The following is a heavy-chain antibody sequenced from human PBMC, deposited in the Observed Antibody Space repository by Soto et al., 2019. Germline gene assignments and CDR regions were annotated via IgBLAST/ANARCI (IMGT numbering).Heavy chain of an antibody. J-gene: IGHJ4*02. V-gene: IGHV3-33*05. CDR1: GFPFREFG. Sequence: QMQLVESGGGVVQPGRSLRLSCVASGFPFREFGMHWVRQAPGKGLEWVALISYDGSDYADSVKGRFTISRDDSMDTLFLHMDNLRPADTGVYYCARRWNYYLDFWGQGTLVAVSS. D-gene: IGHD1-1*01. CDR3: ARRWNYYLDF. CDR2: ISYDGSD.